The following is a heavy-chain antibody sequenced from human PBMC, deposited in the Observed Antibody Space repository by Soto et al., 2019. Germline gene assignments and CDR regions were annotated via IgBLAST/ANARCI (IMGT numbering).Heavy chain of an antibody. CDR2: IYYSGST. J-gene: IGHJ6*02. D-gene: IGHD4-17*01. V-gene: IGHV4-31*03. Sequence: SETLSLTCTVSGGSISSGGYYWSWIRQHPGKGLEWIGYIYYSGSTYYNPSLKSRVTISVDTSKNQFSLKLSSVTAADTAVYYCARDNGAPTRHRKNYYYYYGMDVWGQGTTVTVSS. CDR1: GGSISSGGYY. CDR3: ARDNGAPTRHRKNYYYYYGMDV.